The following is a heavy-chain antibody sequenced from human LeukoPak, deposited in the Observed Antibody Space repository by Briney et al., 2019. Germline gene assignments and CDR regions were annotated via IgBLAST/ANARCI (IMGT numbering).Heavy chain of an antibody. J-gene: IGHJ4*02. Sequence: SETLSLTCSVFGDSFNEYYWNWVRQPPGKGLQWIGYIYHNGNSNYIPSLKGRLTISVDTAKNQFSLKLTSVTAADTAVYYCARDGGLQSHFDYWGQGALVTVSS. CDR1: GDSFNEYY. CDR2: IYHNGNS. D-gene: IGHD5-24*01. CDR3: ARDGGLQSHFDY. V-gene: IGHV4-59*01.